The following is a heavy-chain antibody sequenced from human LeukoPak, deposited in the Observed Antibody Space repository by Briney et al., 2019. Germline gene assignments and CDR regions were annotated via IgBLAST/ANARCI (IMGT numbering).Heavy chain of an antibody. Sequence: ASVKVSCKASGYTFTGYYMHWVRQAPGQGLEWMGWINPNSGGTNYAQKFQGWATMTRGTSISTAYMELSRLRSDDTAVYYCARVPNYYGMDVWGQGTTVTVSS. J-gene: IGHJ6*02. CDR1: GYTFTGYY. CDR2: INPNSGGT. CDR3: ARVPNYYGMDV. V-gene: IGHV1-2*04.